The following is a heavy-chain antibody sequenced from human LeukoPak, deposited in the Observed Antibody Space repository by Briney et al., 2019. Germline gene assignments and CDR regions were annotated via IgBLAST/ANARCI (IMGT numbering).Heavy chain of an antibody. CDR1: GYTFTSYG. V-gene: IGHV1-18*01. CDR3: VRGNRLYSSSWFSLAFDM. D-gene: IGHD6-13*01. J-gene: IGHJ3*02. Sequence: ASVKVFCKASGYTFTSYGISWVRQAPGQGREGMMWISAYNGNTHYAQKLQGRVTMTTDTSKSTAYMELSSLRSGDTAVYYCVRGNRLYSSSWFSLAFDMWGQGTVVSVFS. CDR2: ISAYNGNT.